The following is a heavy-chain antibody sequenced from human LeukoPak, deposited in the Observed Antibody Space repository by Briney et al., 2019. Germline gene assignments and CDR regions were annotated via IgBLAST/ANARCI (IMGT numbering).Heavy chain of an antibody. Sequence: GGSLRLSCAASGFTLSSYWMSWVRQAPGKGLEWVANIKEDGSEKYYVDSVKGRFTISRDNAKNSLYLRMNSLRVEDTAVYYCARDTLSIRYFDSFRPVLTDYWGQGTLVTVSS. CDR2: IKEDGSEK. J-gene: IGHJ4*02. CDR1: GFTLSSYW. D-gene: IGHD3-9*01. CDR3: ARDTLSIRYFDSFRPVLTDY. V-gene: IGHV3-7*01.